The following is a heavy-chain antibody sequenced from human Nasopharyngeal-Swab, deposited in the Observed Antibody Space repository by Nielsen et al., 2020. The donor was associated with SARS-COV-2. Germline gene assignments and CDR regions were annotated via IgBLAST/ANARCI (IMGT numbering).Heavy chain of an antibody. J-gene: IGHJ3*01. CDR1: GFTFNIYA. Sequence: GGSLRLSCAASGFTFNIYAMAWVRRAPGRGLEWVSAISASGGSTYYRNSVKGRSSISRDNSKNTLFLQMNSLTVDDTALYYCAKDDVVRGDAFDFWGQGTMVTVSS. V-gene: IGHV3-23*01. CDR3: AKDDVVRGDAFDF. CDR2: ISASGGST. D-gene: IGHD3-10*01.